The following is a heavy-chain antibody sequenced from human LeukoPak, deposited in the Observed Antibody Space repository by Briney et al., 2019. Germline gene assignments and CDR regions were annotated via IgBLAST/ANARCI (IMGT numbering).Heavy chain of an antibody. CDR2: INPNSGGT. CDR3: ARARWQLVPYFDS. Sequence: ASVKVSCKASGYTFTDYYMHWVRQAPGQGLEWMGWINPNSGGTNFAQKFQGRVAMTRDTSISTAYLELGSLRSDDTAVYFCARARWQLVPYFDSWGQGNLVTVFS. CDR1: GYTFTDYY. V-gene: IGHV1-2*02. D-gene: IGHD6-6*01. J-gene: IGHJ4*02.